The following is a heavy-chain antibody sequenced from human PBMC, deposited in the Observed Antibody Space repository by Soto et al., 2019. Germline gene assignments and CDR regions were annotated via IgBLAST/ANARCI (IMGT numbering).Heavy chain of an antibody. CDR1: GFSLSTSGVG. CDR2: IYWSGDE. J-gene: IGHJ3*02. Sequence: SGPTLVNPTQTLTLTCSFSGFSLSTSGVGVGWIRQSPGKALEWLALIYWSGDEHYRPSLKXXXXXXXXXXXXXXXXXXXDXDXXXXXXYYCARGLATLPVFAFDIWGQGTMVTVSS. V-gene: IGHV2-5*01. D-gene: IGHD6-6*01. CDR3: ARGLATLPVFAFDI.